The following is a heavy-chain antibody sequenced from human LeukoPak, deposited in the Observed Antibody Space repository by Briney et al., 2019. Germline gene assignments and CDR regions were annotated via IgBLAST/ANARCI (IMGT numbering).Heavy chain of an antibody. CDR2: ISAYNGNT. CDR3: ARDSDTGIIRYFDYFDY. CDR1: GYTFTSYG. J-gene: IGHJ4*02. D-gene: IGHD3-9*01. Sequence: ASVKVSCKASGYTFTSYGISWVRQAPGQGLEWMGWISAYNGNTNYAQKLQGRVTMTTDTSTSTAHMELRSLRSDDTAVYYCARDSDTGIIRYFDYFDYWGQGTLVTVSS. V-gene: IGHV1-18*01.